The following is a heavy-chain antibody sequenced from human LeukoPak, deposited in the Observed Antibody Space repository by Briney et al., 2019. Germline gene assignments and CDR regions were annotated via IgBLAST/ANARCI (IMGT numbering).Heavy chain of an antibody. Sequence: GGSLRLSCAASGFTFSSYAMHWVRQAPGKGLEWVAVISYDGSNKYYADSVKGRFTISRDDSKNTLYLQMNSLRAEDTAVYYCARDTPSYDILTGYTFDYWGQGTLVTVSS. D-gene: IGHD3-9*01. J-gene: IGHJ4*02. CDR2: ISYDGSNK. CDR3: ARDTPSYDILTGYTFDY. V-gene: IGHV3-30-3*01. CDR1: GFTFSSYA.